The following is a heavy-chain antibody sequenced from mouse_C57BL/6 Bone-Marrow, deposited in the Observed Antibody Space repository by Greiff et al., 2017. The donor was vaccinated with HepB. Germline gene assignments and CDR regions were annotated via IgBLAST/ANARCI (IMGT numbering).Heavy chain of an antibody. J-gene: IGHJ4*01. V-gene: IGHV1-81*01. CDR3: AREDGYRYYYAMDY. Sequence: QVQLQQSGAELARPGASVKLSCKASGYTFTSYGISWVKQRTGQGLEWVGEIYPRSGNTYYNEKFKGKATLTADKSYSTAYMELRSLTSEDSAVYFCAREDGYRYYYAMDYWGQGTSVTVSS. CDR1: GYTFTSYG. CDR2: IYPRSGNT. D-gene: IGHD2-3*01.